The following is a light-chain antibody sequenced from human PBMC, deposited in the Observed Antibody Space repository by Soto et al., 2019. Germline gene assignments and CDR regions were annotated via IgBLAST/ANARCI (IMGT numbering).Light chain of an antibody. J-gene: IGKJ5*01. CDR1: QAISSW. Sequence: DIQMTQSPSSVSASVGDRVTITCRASQAISSWLAWYQQKPGKAPKLLSYAASSLQSGVPSRFSGSGSGTDFTLTISSLQPEDFATYYCQQANSFPITFGQGTRLEIK. CDR3: QQANSFPIT. CDR2: AAS. V-gene: IGKV1-12*01.